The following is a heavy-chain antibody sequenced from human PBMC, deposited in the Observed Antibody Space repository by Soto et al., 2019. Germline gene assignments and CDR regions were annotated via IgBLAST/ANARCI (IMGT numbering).Heavy chain of an antibody. CDR1: GFPFDDYA. CDR2: ISWNSGSI. CDR3: AKDMTHSSGSGNPFEY. J-gene: IGHJ4*02. D-gene: IGHD6-19*01. Sequence: GGSLRLSCAASGFPFDDYAMHWVRQAPGKGLEWVSGISWNSGSIGYADSVKGRFTISRDNAKNSLYLQMNSLRAEDTALYYCAKDMTHSSGSGNPFEYWGQGTLVTVSS. V-gene: IGHV3-9*01.